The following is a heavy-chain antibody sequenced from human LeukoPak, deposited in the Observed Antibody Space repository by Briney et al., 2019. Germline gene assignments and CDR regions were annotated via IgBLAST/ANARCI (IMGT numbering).Heavy chain of an antibody. CDR3: ARQHRYSGYVAYDY. CDR2: ISSNGGST. V-gene: IGHV3-64*01. J-gene: IGHJ4*02. Sequence: GRSLRLSCAASGFTFSSYAMPWVRQAPGKGLEYVSAISSNGGSTYYANSVKGRFTISRDNSKNTLYLQMGSLRAEDMAVYYCARQHRYSGYVAYDYWGQGTLVTVSS. CDR1: GFTFSSYA. D-gene: IGHD5-12*01.